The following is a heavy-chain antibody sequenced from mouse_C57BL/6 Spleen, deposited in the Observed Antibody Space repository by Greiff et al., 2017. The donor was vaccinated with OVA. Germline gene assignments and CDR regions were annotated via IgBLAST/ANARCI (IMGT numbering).Heavy chain of an antibody. J-gene: IGHJ3*01. CDR2: ISDGGSYT. Sequence: DVKLVESGGGLVKPGGSLKLSCAASGFTFSSYAMSWVRQTPEKRLEWVATISDGGSYTYYPDNVKGRFTISRDNAKNNLYLQMSHLKSEDTAMYYCARGAYYRSWFAYWGQGTLVTVSA. CDR3: ARGAYYRSWFAY. D-gene: IGHD2-14*01. CDR1: GFTFSSYA. V-gene: IGHV5-4*03.